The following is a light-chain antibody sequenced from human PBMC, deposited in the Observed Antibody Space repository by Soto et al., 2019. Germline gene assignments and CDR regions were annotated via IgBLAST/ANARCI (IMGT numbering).Light chain of an antibody. CDR3: QQYNAYSQAT. V-gene: IGKV1-5*03. Sequence: DIQMTQSPSALSASVGDRVTITCRASQSIRNWLAWYQQRPGKAPNLLISKSSSLESGVPSRFSGSVFGTEFTLTISSLQTDDFSTYYCQQYNAYSQATFGQGTNVDIK. J-gene: IGKJ1*01. CDR1: QSIRNW. CDR2: KSS.